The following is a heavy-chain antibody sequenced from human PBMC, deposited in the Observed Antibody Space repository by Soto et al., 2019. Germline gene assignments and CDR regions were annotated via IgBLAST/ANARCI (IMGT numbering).Heavy chain of an antibody. CDR1: GYTFTGYY. Sequence: VASVKVSCKASGYTFTGYYVHWVRQAPGQGLEWMGWINPNSGDTYLAQRFQGRVTMNRDTSIGTAYMELRGLTSDDTAEYYCAKGGAIVAAGTRVYLYNAMDVWGQGTTVPSP. D-gene: IGHD1-26*01. J-gene: IGHJ6*02. V-gene: IGHV1-2*02. CDR3: AKGGAIVAAGTRVYLYNAMDV. CDR2: INPNSGDT.